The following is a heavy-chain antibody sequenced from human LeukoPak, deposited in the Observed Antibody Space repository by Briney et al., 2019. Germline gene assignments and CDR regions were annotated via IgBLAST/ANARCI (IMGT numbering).Heavy chain of an antibody. Sequence: ASVKVSCKASGGTFSSYAISWVRQAPGQGLEWMGRIIPILGIANYAQKFQGRVTITADKSTSTAYMELSSLRSEDTAVYYCAKAPPEDYYFDYWGQGTLVTVSS. D-gene: IGHD3/OR15-3a*01. V-gene: IGHV1-69*04. CDR1: GGTFSSYA. J-gene: IGHJ4*02. CDR2: IIPILGIA. CDR3: AKAPPEDYYFDY.